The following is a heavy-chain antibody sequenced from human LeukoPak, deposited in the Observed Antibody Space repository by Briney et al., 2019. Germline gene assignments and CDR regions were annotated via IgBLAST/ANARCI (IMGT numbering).Heavy chain of an antibody. CDR3: ARSNQADDY. J-gene: IGHJ4*02. CDR2: INPGGSST. Sequence: GGSLRLSCAASGFTFSNYWLHWVRQVPGKGLVWVSRINPGGSSTTYADSVKGRFTISRDNAENTLYLQMNSLRAEDTAVYYCARSNQADDYWGQGTLVTVSS. CDR1: GFTFSNYW. D-gene: IGHD4-11*01. V-gene: IGHV3-74*01.